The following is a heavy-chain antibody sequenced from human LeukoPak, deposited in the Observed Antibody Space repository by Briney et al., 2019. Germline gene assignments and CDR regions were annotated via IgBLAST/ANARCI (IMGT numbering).Heavy chain of an antibody. Sequence: SETLSLTCTVSGGSISSSSYYWGWIRQPPGKGLEWIGSIYYSGSTYYNPSLKSRVTISVDTSKNQFSLKLSSVTAADTAVYFCARWWGFDPWGQGTLVTVSS. J-gene: IGHJ5*02. CDR3: ARWWGFDP. CDR2: IYYSGST. D-gene: IGHD2-15*01. CDR1: GGSISSSSYY. V-gene: IGHV4-39*01.